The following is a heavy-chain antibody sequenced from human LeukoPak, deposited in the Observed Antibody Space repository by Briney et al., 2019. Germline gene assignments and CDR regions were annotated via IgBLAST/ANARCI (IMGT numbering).Heavy chain of an antibody. CDR1: GGSISSGSYY. CDR2: IYYGGST. CDR3: ARTYSRSNSWYCY. J-gene: IGHJ4*02. D-gene: IGHD6-13*01. V-gene: IGHV4-39*01. Sequence: PSETLSLTCTVSGGSISSGSYYWGWIRQPPGKGLEWIGSIYYGGSTYYNPSLKSRVSVSVDTSKNQFSLKLSSVTAADTAVYYCARTYSRSNSWYCYWGQGTLVSVSS.